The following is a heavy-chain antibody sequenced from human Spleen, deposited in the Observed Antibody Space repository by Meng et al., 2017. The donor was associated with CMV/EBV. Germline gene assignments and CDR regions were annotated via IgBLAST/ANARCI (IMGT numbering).Heavy chain of an antibody. CDR1: GGSISGYV. V-gene: IGHV4-59*01. D-gene: IGHD2-21*02. Sequence: GSLRLSCAVSGGSISGYVWTWIRQPPGKGLEWIGYIYYSGSVNYNPSLKSRVAISIDTSKNQFSLKLSSVTAADTAVYYCARRLLSIEGDQYFDYWGQGTLVTVSS. CDR2: IYYSGSV. J-gene: IGHJ4*02. CDR3: ARRLLSIEGDQYFDY.